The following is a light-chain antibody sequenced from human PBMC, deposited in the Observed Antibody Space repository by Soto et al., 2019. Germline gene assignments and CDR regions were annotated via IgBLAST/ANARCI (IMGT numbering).Light chain of an antibody. Sequence: EIVVTQSPGTLSLSPGERATLSCRASQSVSNNYLAWYQQKPGQAPRLLIYGASNRATGNPDRFSGSGSRTDFPLTISRLEPEDCAVYYSQQYGSSGTFGQGTKVDIK. V-gene: IGKV3-20*01. CDR2: GAS. CDR3: QQYGSSGT. J-gene: IGKJ1*01. CDR1: QSVSNNY.